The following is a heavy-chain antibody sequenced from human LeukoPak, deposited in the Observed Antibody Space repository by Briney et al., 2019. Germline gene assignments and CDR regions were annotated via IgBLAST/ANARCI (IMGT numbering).Heavy chain of an antibody. CDR3: ARLEAGF. D-gene: IGHD5-24*01. CDR1: GFTFSDYY. CDR2: ISSRSITI. Sequence: GGSLRLSCAASGFTFSDYYMSWIRQAPGKGLEWVAYISSRSITIHYADSVRGRFTISRDNAKRSVYLQMNSLGAEDTAIYYCARLEAGFWGQGTLVTVSS. V-gene: IGHV3-11*01. J-gene: IGHJ4*02.